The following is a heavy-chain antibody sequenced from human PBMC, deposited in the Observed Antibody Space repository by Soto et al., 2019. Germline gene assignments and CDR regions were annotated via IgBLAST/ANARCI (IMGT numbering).Heavy chain of an antibody. D-gene: IGHD3-22*01. CDR3: AKDNGRYYYDSSGYYY. Sequence: GGSLRLSCAASGFTFSSYAMSWVRQAPGKGLEWVSAISGSGGSTYYADSVKGRFTISRDNSKNTLYLQMNSLRAEDTAVYYCAKDNGRYYYDSSGYYYWVQGTLVTVSS. J-gene: IGHJ4*02. CDR2: ISGSGGST. CDR1: GFTFSSYA. V-gene: IGHV3-23*01.